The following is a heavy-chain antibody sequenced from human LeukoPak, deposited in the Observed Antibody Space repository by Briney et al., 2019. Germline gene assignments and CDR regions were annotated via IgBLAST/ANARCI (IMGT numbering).Heavy chain of an antibody. CDR2: IWYDGSIQ. CDR1: GFTFSSYG. V-gene: IGHV3-33*01. CDR3: ARAGYCSGGSCYGSDY. D-gene: IGHD2-15*01. Sequence: GGSLGLSCAASGFTFSSYGMHWVRQAPGKGLEWVAAIWYDGSIQYYADSVKGRFTISRDNSKNTLYLQMDSLRAEDTAVYYCARAGYCSGGSCYGSDYWGQGTLVSVSS. J-gene: IGHJ4*02.